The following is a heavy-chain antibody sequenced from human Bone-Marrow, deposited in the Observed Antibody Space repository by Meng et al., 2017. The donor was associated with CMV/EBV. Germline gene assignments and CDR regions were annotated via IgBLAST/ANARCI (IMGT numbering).Heavy chain of an antibody. CDR3: ARGVRFHPHDY. D-gene: IGHD3-3*01. V-gene: IGHV3-30*02. Sequence: GESLKISCAASGFTFRSHGMHWVRQAPGKGLEWVAFIRSSGSDKYYVDSVKGRFSISRDNSKNTLHLQMNSLRVEDTAVYYCARGVRFHPHDYWGQGTLVTVSS. CDR1: GFTFRSHG. CDR2: IRSSGSDK. J-gene: IGHJ4*02.